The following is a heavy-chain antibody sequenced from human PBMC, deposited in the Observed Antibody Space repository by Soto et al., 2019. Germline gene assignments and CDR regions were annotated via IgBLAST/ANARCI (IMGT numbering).Heavy chain of an antibody. V-gene: IGHV3-23*01. Sequence: GWSLRLSCGASGFTFSNYGMSLVRQAPGKGLEWVSSITASSGATYYSDSVKGRFTISRDSSENTLYLQMNSLRVDDTAIYFCAKNQWELLHWGQGTLVTVS. CDR3: AKNQWELLH. J-gene: IGHJ4*02. D-gene: IGHD1-26*01. CDR1: GFTFSNYG. CDR2: ITASSGAT.